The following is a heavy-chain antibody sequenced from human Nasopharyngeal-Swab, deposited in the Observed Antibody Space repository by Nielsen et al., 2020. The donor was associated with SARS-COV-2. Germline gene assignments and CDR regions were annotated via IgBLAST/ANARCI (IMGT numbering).Heavy chain of an antibody. D-gene: IGHD3-10*01. CDR1: GFTFTTYS. Sequence: GGSLRLSCAASGFTFTTYSMTWVRQAPGQELEWVANVKQDGGEKFYLDSVKGRFTISRDNAKSSLYLQMTSLRAEDTAVYYCVRDESGAFDIWGQGTMVTVSS. V-gene: IGHV3-7*01. CDR2: VKQDGGEK. CDR3: VRDESGAFDI. J-gene: IGHJ3*02.